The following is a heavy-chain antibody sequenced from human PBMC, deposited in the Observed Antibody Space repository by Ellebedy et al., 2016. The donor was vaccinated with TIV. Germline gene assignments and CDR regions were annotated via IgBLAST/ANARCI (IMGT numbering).Heavy chain of an antibody. J-gene: IGHJ6*02. Sequence: ASVKVSCKASGYTFTSSAMQWVRQARGQRLEWIGWIVVGSGNTNYAQKFQERVTITRDMSTSTAYMELSSLRSEDTAVYYCATAGTTTSRDYYYYYGLDVWGQGTTVTVSS. D-gene: IGHD1-26*01. CDR2: IVVGSGNT. V-gene: IGHV1-58*02. CDR1: GYTFTSSA. CDR3: ATAGTTTSRDYYYYYGLDV.